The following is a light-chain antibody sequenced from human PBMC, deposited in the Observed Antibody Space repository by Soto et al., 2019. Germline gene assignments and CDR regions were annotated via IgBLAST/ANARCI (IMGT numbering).Light chain of an antibody. CDR1: QSVSSN. Sequence: EIVMTQSPATLSVSPGERATLSCRASQSVSSNLAWYQQKPGQAPRLLIYCASTRATGIPARFSGSGSCTEVTLTISSLQYADFAAYYCQQYNNGPPLTFGQGTKVEIK. CDR3: QQYNNGPPLT. CDR2: CAS. V-gene: IGKV3-15*01. J-gene: IGKJ1*01.